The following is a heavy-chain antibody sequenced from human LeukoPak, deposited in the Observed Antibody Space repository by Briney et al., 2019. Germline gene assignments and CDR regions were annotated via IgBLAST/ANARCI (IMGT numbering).Heavy chain of an antibody. CDR1: GFTLDNTA. J-gene: IGHJ4*02. V-gene: IGHV3-23*01. Sequence: GGSLRLSCAVSGFTLDNTAMCWVRQAPGKGLEWISGISRMGFTTYYADSVNGRFTISRDTSKNTLYLQMDTLRPEDTALYYCAKEEVPNDYWGQGTLATVSS. CDR3: AKEEVPNDY. CDR2: ISRMGFTT.